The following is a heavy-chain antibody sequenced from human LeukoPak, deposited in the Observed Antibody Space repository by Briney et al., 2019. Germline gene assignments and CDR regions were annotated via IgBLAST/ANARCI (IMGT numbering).Heavy chain of an antibody. D-gene: IGHD3-22*01. J-gene: IGHJ4*02. CDR1: GFTFSSYT. Sequence: GGSLRLSCVASGFTFSSYTMHWVRQAPGKGLEFVSVISSNGGSTYYANSVKGRFTISRDNSKNTLFLQMGSLRAEDMAVYYCAREYNYDNSGLIDYWGQGTLVTVSS. CDR2: ISSNGGST. V-gene: IGHV3-64*01. CDR3: AREYNYDNSGLIDY.